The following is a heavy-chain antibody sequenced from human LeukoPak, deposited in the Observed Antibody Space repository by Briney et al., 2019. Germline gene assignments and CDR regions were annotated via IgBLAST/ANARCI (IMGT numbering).Heavy chain of an antibody. CDR1: GGSISSYY. CDR3: ARGITIFGVVIPTYGMDV. CDR2: IYYSGST. J-gene: IGHJ6*02. D-gene: IGHD3-3*01. Sequence: SETLSLTCTVSGGSISSYYWSWIREPPGKGLEGIGYIYYSGSTNYNPSLKSRVTISVDTSKNQLSLKLSSVTAADTAVYYCARGITIFGVVIPTYGMDVWGQGTTVTVSS. V-gene: IGHV4-59*01.